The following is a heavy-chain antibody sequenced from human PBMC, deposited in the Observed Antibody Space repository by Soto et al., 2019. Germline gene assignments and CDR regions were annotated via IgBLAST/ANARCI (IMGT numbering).Heavy chain of an antibody. V-gene: IGHV2-70*13. CDR2: IERDDDDK. CDR1: GFSLTSPGMC. D-gene: IGHD1-20*01. CDR3: ARSIRGPRRFNGMDV. Sequence: SGPTLVNPTETLTLTCTFSGFSLTSPGMCVSWIRQPPGKALEWLALIERDDDDKYYSTSLKTRPTISKDTRKNQVVLTMANMDPADTGTYYCARSIRGPRRFNGMDVWGQGTTVTVS. J-gene: IGHJ6*02.